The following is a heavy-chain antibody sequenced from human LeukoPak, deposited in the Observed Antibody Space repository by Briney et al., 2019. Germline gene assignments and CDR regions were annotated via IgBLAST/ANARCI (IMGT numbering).Heavy chain of an antibody. D-gene: IGHD3-3*01. Sequence: SETLSLTCAVYGGSFSGYYWSWIRQPPGKGLEWIGEINHSGSTNYNPSLKSRVTISVDTSKNQFSLKLSSVTAADTAVYYCARRLVEVVTYFDYWGQGTLVTVSS. CDR1: GGSFSGYY. CDR2: INHSGST. V-gene: IGHV4-34*01. CDR3: ARRLVEVVTYFDY. J-gene: IGHJ4*02.